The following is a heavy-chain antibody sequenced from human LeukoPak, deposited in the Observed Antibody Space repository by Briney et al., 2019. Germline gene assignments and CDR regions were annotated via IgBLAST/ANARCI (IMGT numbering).Heavy chain of an antibody. CDR1: GFTFSSYG. CDR2: ISYDGSNK. Sequence: PGGSLRLSCAASGFTFSSYGMHWVRQAPGKGLEWVAVISYDGSNKYYADSVKGRFTISRDNSKNTLHLQMNSLRAEDTAVYYCAKTYYDFWSGYYSPDYWGQGTLVTVSS. V-gene: IGHV3-30*18. CDR3: AKTYYDFWSGYYSPDY. D-gene: IGHD3-3*01. J-gene: IGHJ4*02.